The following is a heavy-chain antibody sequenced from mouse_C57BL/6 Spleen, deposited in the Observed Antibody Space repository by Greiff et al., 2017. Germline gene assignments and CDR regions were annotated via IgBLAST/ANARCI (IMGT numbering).Heavy chain of an antibody. CDR1: GYTFTSYT. D-gene: IGHD2-4*01. Sequence: QVQLKESGAELARPGASVKMSCKASGYTFTSYTMHWVQQRPGQGLEWIGYINPSSGYTKYNQKFKDKATLTADKSSSTAYMQLSSLTSEDSAVYYCARPYYDYDVGYWGQGTTLTVSS. CDR3: ARPYYDYDVGY. J-gene: IGHJ2*01. CDR2: INPSSGYT. V-gene: IGHV1-4*01.